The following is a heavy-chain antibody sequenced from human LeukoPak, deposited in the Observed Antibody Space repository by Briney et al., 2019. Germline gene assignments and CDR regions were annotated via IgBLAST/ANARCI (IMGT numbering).Heavy chain of an antibody. CDR1: GGSFSGYY. Sequence: SETLSLTCAVYGGSFSGYYWSWIRQPPGKGLEWIGEINHSGSTNYNPSLKSRVTISVDTSKNQFSLKLSSVTAADTAVYHCARGRYCSGGSCYEGWGQGTLVTVSS. J-gene: IGHJ4*02. CDR2: INHSGST. CDR3: ARGRYCSGGSCYEG. D-gene: IGHD2-15*01. V-gene: IGHV4-34*01.